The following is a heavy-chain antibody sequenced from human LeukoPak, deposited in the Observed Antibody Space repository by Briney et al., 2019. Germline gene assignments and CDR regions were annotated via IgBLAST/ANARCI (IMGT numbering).Heavy chain of an antibody. Sequence: GGSLRLSCAASGFTFSTYSMNWVRQAPGKGLEWVSSITSSRIYIYYADSVKGRFTISRDNAKNSLYLQMNSLRAEDTAVYYCARDHYYDSSGYYYVGSFDYWGQGTLVTVSS. CDR1: GFTFSTYS. CDR3: ARDHYYDSSGYYYVGSFDY. D-gene: IGHD3-22*01. CDR2: ITSSRIYI. J-gene: IGHJ4*02. V-gene: IGHV3-21*01.